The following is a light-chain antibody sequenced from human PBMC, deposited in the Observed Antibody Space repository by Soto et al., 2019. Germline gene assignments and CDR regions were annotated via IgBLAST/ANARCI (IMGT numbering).Light chain of an antibody. Sequence: SYELTQPPSVSVSPGQTARITCFGDALPKQYAYWYQQKSGQAPALVIYKDSERPSGIPERFSGSSSGTTVTLTISGVQAEDEADYYCQSADSSRSYEVFGGGTKLTVL. CDR2: KDS. CDR3: QSADSSRSYEV. CDR1: ALPKQY. J-gene: IGLJ2*01. V-gene: IGLV3-25*03.